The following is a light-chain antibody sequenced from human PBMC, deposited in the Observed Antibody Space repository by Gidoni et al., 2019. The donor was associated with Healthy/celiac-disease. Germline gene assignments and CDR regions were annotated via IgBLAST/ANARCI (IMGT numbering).Light chain of an antibody. CDR1: QSVSSN. CDR2: GAS. V-gene: IGKV3-15*01. Sequence: EIVMTQSPATLSVSPGERATLSCRASQSVSSNLAWYQQKPGQAPRLLIYGASTRATGIPARFSGSGSGTEFTLTISSLQSEDFAVYYCQQYNNWPPAFGQGTKGNQT. CDR3: QQYNNWPPA. J-gene: IGKJ1*01.